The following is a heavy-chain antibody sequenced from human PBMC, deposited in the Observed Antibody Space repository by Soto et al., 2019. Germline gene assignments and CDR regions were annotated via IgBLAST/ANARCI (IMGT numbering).Heavy chain of an antibody. CDR3: ARVEAVAGLYNYHGLDV. V-gene: IGHV1-69*12. J-gene: IGHJ6*02. CDR2: IVPIFGTT. Sequence: QVQLVQSGAEVKKPGSSVKVSCKVSGGTFSNYAIDWVRLAPGHGLEWMGGIVPIFGTTYYTQKFQGRATIIAYDSTPTAYLEMSSLRSEDTAIYYCARVEAVAGLYNYHGLDVWGQGTAVTVSS. D-gene: IGHD6-19*01. CDR1: GGTFSNYA.